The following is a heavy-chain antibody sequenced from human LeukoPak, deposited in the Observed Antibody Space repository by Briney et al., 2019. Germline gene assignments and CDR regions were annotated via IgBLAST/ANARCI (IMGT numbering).Heavy chain of an antibody. CDR2: IYYSGST. J-gene: IGHJ5*02. CDR3: ARVLDDSSSSWFDP. D-gene: IGHD6-6*01. CDR1: GGSISSSSYY. Sequence: SETLSLTCTVSGGSISSSSYYWGWIRQPPGKGLEWIGSIYYSGSTYYNPSLKSRVTISVDTSKSQFSLKLSSVTAADTAVYYCARVLDDSSSSWFDPWGQGTLVTVSS. V-gene: IGHV4-39*07.